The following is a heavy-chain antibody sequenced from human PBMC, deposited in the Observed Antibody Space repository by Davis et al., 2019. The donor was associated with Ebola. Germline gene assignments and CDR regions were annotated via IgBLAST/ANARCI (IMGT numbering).Heavy chain of an antibody. D-gene: IGHD2-2*01. CDR2: ISAYNGNT. CDR3: AREEDVVVPAALDY. J-gene: IGHJ4*02. CDR1: GGTFSSYA. Sequence: ASVKVSCKASGGTFSSYAISWVRQAPGQGLEWMGWISAYNGNTNYAQKLQGRVTMTTDTSTSTAYMELRSLRSDDTAVYYCAREEDVVVPAALDYWGQGTLVTVSS. V-gene: IGHV1-18*01.